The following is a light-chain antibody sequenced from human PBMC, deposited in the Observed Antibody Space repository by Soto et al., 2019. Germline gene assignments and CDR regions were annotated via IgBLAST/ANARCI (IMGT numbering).Light chain of an antibody. CDR1: QSISNY. CDR2: TAS. CDR3: QQSYSTLKYT. J-gene: IGKJ2*01. V-gene: IGKV1-39*01. Sequence: DIQMTQSPSSLSASVGDRVTITCRASQSISNYLNWYQQKPGKAPNLLIYTASSLQSGVPSRFRSSGSGTDFTLTISSLRPDDFATYYCQQSYSTLKYTFGQGTKLEIK.